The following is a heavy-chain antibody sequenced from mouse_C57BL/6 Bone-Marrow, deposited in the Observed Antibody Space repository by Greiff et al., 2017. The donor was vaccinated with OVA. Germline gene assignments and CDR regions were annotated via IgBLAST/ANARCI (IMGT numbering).Heavy chain of an antibody. Sequence: EVQLQESGGGLVKPGGSLKLSCAASGFTFSDYGMHWVRQAPEKGLEWVAYISSGSSTIYYADTVKGRFTISRDNAKNTLFLQMTSLRSEDTAMYYCARPGYYYGSRGAFDYWGQGTTLTVSS. D-gene: IGHD1-1*01. CDR2: ISSGSSTI. J-gene: IGHJ2*01. CDR3: ARPGYYYGSRGAFDY. V-gene: IGHV5-17*01. CDR1: GFTFSDYG.